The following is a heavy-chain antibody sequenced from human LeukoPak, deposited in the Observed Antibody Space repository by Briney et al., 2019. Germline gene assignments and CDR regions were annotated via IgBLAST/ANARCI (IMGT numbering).Heavy chain of an antibody. D-gene: IGHD6-13*01. CDR2: IYTSGST. V-gene: IGHV4-4*07. CDR3: ARVHRYSGDAFDI. CDR1: GGSISSYY. Sequence: SETLSLTCTVSGGSISSYYWSWIQQPAGKGLEWIGRIYTSGSTNYNPSLKSRVTMSVDTSKNQFSLKLSSVTAADTAVYYCARVHRYSGDAFDIWGQGTMVTVSS. J-gene: IGHJ3*02.